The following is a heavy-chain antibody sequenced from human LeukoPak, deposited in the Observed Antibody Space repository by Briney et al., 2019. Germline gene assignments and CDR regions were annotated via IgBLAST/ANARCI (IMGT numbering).Heavy chain of an antibody. V-gene: IGHV3-53*01. CDR2: IYSGCII. D-gene: IGHD3-16*01. CDR1: GFPVSSKF. CDR3: AKDEVTSGGGLDY. J-gene: IGHJ4*02. Sequence: GGPLRLSCAASGFPVSSKFMHWVRQAPGKGLEGVSVIYSGCIIYYADSVKGRFNVSRDNSRNTMYLHMNSLKVEDTAVYYCAKDEVTSGGGLDYWGQGTLVTVSS.